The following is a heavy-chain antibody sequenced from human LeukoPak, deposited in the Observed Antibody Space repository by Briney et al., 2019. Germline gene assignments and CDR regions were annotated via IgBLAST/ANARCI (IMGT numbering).Heavy chain of an antibody. CDR1: GYTFTSYD. Sequence: ASVKVSCKASGYTFTSYDINWVRQATGQGVEWVGWMTPNSGNTAYARKFQGSITMTPNTSKSNAYRELSSLRSADTAVYYCVTDSSAYNWGQGTLVTVSS. CDR3: VTDSSAYN. D-gene: IGHD3-22*01. CDR2: MTPNSGNT. J-gene: IGHJ3*02. V-gene: IGHV1-8*01.